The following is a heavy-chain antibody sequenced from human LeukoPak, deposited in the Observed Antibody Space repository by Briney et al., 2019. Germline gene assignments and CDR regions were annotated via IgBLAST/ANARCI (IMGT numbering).Heavy chain of an antibody. J-gene: IGHJ3*02. CDR1: GGSISSYY. V-gene: IGHV4-59*12. CDR3: ASHVTLDCSSTSCPTTLHDDAFDI. CDR2: IYYSGSTYSGST. Sequence: PSETLSLTCTVSGGSISSYYWSWIRQPPGKGREWIGYIYYSGSTYSGSTNYNPSLKSRVTISIDTSKNQFSLKLSSVTAADTAVYYCASHVTLDCSSTSCPTTLHDDAFDIWGQGTMVTVSS. D-gene: IGHD2-2*01.